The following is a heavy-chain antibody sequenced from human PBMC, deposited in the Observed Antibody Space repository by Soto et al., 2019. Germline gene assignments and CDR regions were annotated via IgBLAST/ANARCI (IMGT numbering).Heavy chain of an antibody. Sequence: GGSLRLSCAASGFTFSSYSMNWVRQAPGKGLEWVSYISSSSSTIYYADSVKGRFTISRDNAKNSLYLQMNSLRDEDTAVYYCARATPLYYYDSSGYYYYYYGMDVWGQGTTVTVSS. J-gene: IGHJ6*02. V-gene: IGHV3-48*02. CDR3: ARATPLYYYDSSGYYYYYYGMDV. CDR1: GFTFSSYS. CDR2: ISSSSSTI. D-gene: IGHD3-22*01.